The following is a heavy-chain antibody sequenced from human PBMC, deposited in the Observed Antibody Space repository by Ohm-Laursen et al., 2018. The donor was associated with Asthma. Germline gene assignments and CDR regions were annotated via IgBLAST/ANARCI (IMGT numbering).Heavy chain of an antibody. CDR1: GGTFNNHG. Sequence: ASVKVSCKAFGGTFNNHGITWVRQAPGQGLEWMGGITPILGGSIPIFGPANYAQKFQGRVTMTSDTSTSTVYMELSSLRSEDTAVYYCAREGDLMSGHAFDFWGEGTLVTVSS. V-gene: IGHV1-69*05. CDR2: ITPILGGSIPIFGPA. CDR3: AREGDLMSGHAFDF. J-gene: IGHJ4*02. D-gene: IGHD3-3*01.